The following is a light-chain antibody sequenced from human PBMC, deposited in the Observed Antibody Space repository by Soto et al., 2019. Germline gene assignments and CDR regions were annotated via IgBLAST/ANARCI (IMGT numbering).Light chain of an antibody. CDR1: QTITTH. CDR2: AAS. Sequence: DIQMTQSPSSLFASVGDSVTLTCRASQTITTHLTWYRQKPGKAPKLLIYAASSLQSGVPSRFSGSESETEFTLTISSLQPDDFATYFCQQIYSDPLTFGGGTKVEIK. CDR3: QQIYSDPLT. V-gene: IGKV1-39*01. J-gene: IGKJ4*01.